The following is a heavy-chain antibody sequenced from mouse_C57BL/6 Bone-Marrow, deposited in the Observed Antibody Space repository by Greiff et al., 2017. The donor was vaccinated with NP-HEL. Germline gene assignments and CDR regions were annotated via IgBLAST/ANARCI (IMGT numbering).Heavy chain of an antibody. J-gene: IGHJ4*01. CDR2: LSNLAYSI. V-gene: IGHV5-15*01. CDR1: GFTFSDYG. CDR3: ARRRGNPYYYAMDY. Sequence: EVKLVESGGGLVQPGGSLKLSCAASGFTFSDYGLAWVRQAPRKGPEWVAFLSNLAYSIYYADTVTGRFTISRENAKNTLYLEMSSLWSEDTAMYYCARRRGNPYYYAMDYWGKGTSVTVSS. D-gene: IGHD2-1*01.